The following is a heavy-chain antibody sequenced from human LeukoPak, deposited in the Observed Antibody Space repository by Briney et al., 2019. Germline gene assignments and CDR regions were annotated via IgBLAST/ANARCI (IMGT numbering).Heavy chain of an antibody. Sequence: GGSLRLSCAASGFTFSSHSMHWVRQAPGKGLEWVAVISYDGTNIHYADSVKGRFTISRDNSKNTLYLQMNSLRPEDTAVYYCGKDSDPVVGGNFDNWGRGTLVTVS. CDR1: GFTFSSHS. J-gene: IGHJ4*02. CDR2: ISYDGTNI. CDR3: GKDSDPVVGGNFDN. D-gene: IGHD3-16*01. V-gene: IGHV3-30-3*01.